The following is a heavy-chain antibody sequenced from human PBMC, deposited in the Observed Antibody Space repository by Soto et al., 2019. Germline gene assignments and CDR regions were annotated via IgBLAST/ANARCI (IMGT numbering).Heavy chain of an antibody. CDR3: VAELDFGKLSVV. V-gene: IGHV1-69*01. CDR1: GDTFKNSV. D-gene: IGHD1-1*01. Sequence: QVQLVQSGVEVQKPGSSVRVSCKASGDTFKNSVISWVRQAPGQGLEWIGGTIPLSGTTDYAPKFQGRLTITTDESTTTAYLEVSRLTSEDTAVYYCVAELDFGKLSVVWGQGTTVIVSS. J-gene: IGHJ6*02. CDR2: TIPLSGTT.